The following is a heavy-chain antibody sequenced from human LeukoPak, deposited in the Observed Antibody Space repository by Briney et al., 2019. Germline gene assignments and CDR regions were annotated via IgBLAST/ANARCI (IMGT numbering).Heavy chain of an antibody. V-gene: IGHV4-59*01. D-gene: IGHD6-13*01. Sequence: PSETLSLTCTVSGGSISSNYWSWIRQPPGKGLEWIGYVFYSGSTNYNPSLKSRVCISVDTSKKQLSLKLSSGTAAETAVYYCARVVPKQQLVDAFDIWGQGTMVTVSS. CDR3: ARVVPKQQLVDAFDI. J-gene: IGHJ3*02. CDR2: VFYSGST. CDR1: GGSISSNY.